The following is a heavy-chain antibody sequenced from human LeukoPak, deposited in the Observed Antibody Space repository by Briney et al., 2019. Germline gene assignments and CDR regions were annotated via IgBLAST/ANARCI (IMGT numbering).Heavy chain of an antibody. V-gene: IGHV3-21*01. D-gene: IGHD6-19*01. Sequence: PGGSLRLSCAASGFTFSSYSMNWVRQAPGKGLEWVAYISSSSSYIYYADSVKGRFTISRDNAKNSLYLQMNSLRAEDTAVYYCAGSGSGIAVAGTGGDGYFDYWGQGTLVTVSS. CDR2: ISSSSSYI. CDR3: AGSGSGIAVAGTGGDGYFDY. J-gene: IGHJ4*02. CDR1: GFTFSSYS.